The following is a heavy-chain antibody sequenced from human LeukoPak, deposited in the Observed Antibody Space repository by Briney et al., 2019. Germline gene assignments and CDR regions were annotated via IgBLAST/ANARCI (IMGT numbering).Heavy chain of an antibody. J-gene: IGHJ4*02. Sequence: GGSLRLSCAASGFTFSSYAMSWVRQAPGKGLEWVSAISGSGGSTYYADSVKGRFTISRDNAKNSLYLQMNSLRAEGTALYYCARDLIVATTTGGAYYFDYWGQGTLVTVSS. CDR2: ISGSGGST. D-gene: IGHD5-12*01. CDR1: GFTFSSYA. CDR3: ARDLIVATTTGGAYYFDY. V-gene: IGHV3-23*01.